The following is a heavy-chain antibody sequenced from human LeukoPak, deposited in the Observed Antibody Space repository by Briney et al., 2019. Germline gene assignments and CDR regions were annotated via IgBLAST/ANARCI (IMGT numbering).Heavy chain of an antibody. Sequence: SETLSLTCNVSGGSISSYYWSWIRQPPGKGLEWIGYIYNSGSTNYNPSLKSRVIISVDTSKNQISLKLSSVTAADTAVYYCARDRWFDPWGQGTLVTVSS. CDR1: GGSISSYY. CDR3: ARDRWFDP. J-gene: IGHJ5*02. V-gene: IGHV4-59*01. CDR2: IYNSGST.